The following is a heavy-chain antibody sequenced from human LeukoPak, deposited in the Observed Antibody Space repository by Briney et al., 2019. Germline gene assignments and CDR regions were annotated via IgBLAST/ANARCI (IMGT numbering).Heavy chain of an antibody. Sequence: GGSLRLSCAASGFTFSGYGMSWVRQAPGKGLEWVSDIKGSGGNTYYTDSVKGRFTISRDNSKNTLYLQMHSLRAEDTAIYYCATDSRGISMIGPCDYWGQGTLVTVSS. V-gene: IGHV3-23*01. CDR3: ATDSRGISMIGPCDY. J-gene: IGHJ4*02. D-gene: IGHD3-22*01. CDR2: IKGSGGNT. CDR1: GFTFSGYG.